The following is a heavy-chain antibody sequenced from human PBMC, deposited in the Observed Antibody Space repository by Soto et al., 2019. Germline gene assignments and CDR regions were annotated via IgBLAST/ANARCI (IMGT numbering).Heavy chain of an antibody. CDR3: ARAESSSSPLY. V-gene: IGHV3-33*01. D-gene: IGHD6-6*01. Sequence: GGSLRLSCAASGFTFSSYGMHWVRQAPGKGLEWVAVIWYDGSNKYYADSVKGRFTISRDNSKNTLYLQMNSLRAEDTAVYYCARAESSSSPLYWGQGTLVTVSS. J-gene: IGHJ4*02. CDR1: GFTFSSYG. CDR2: IWYDGSNK.